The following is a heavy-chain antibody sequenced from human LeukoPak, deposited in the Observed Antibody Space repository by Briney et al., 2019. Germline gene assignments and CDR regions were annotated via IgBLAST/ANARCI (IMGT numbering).Heavy chain of an antibody. V-gene: IGHV3-7*05. Sequence: GGSLRLSCAASGFTFSSYWMSWVRQAPGKGLEWGANIRQDGSEKYYVDSLKGRFTISRDNAKNSLYLQMNSLRAEDTAVYYCARGNYGSIDAFDIWGQGTMVTVSS. J-gene: IGHJ3*02. CDR3: ARGNYGSIDAFDI. CDR1: GFTFSSYW. D-gene: IGHD3-10*01. CDR2: IRQDGSEK.